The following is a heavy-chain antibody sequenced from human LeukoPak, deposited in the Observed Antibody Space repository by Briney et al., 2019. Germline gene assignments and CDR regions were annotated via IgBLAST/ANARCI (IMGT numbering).Heavy chain of an antibody. D-gene: IGHD1-26*01. CDR2: INPNSGAT. V-gene: IGHV1-2*02. CDR3: ATEIVGATPNY. J-gene: IGHJ4*02. CDR1: GYTFTGYY. Sequence: ASVKVSCKASGYTFTGYYMHWVRQAPGQGLEWMGWINPNSGATNYAQKFQGRVTMTRDTSISTAYMELSRLRSDDTAVYYCATEIVGATPNYWGQGILVTVSS.